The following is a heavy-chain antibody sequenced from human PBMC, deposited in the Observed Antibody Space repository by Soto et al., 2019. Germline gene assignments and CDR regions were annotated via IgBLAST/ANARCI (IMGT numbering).Heavy chain of an antibody. CDR2: IYYTGNT. J-gene: IGHJ4*02. CDR3: DRHSIWLLLSDY. V-gene: IGHV4-39*01. CDR1: GGSISNSNYY. D-gene: IGHD3-22*01. Sequence: QLQLQESGPGLVKPSETLSLTCNVSGGSISNSNYYWGWIRQPPGKGLEWIGSIYYTGNTYYNPSLKSRVTISVDTSNNQFSLKLDSVTAADTAVYFCDRHSIWLLLSDYWGQGSLDTVSS.